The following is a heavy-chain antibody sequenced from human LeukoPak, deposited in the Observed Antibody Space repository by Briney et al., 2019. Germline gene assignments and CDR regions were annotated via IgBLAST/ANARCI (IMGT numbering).Heavy chain of an antibody. J-gene: IGHJ6*03. CDR2: TRNKANSYTT. D-gene: IGHD7-27*01. Sequence: GGSLRLSCAASGFTFSDHYMDWVRQAPGKGLERVGRTRNKANSYTTEYAASVKGRFTISRDNAKNSLYLQMNSLRAEDTAVYYCARMARDWGLTKGYYYYMDVWGKGTTVTVSS. CDR3: ARMARDWGLTKGYYYYMDV. V-gene: IGHV3-72*01. CDR1: GFTFSDHY.